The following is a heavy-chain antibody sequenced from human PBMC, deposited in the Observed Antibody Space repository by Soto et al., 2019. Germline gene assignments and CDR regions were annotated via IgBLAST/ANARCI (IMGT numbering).Heavy chain of an antibody. J-gene: IGHJ4*02. D-gene: IGHD2-2*01. CDR2: IIPILGIA. CDR1: GGTFSSYA. V-gene: IGHV1-69*04. CDR3: ARSVGYCSSTSCPFDY. Sequence: ASVKVSCKASGGTFSSYAISWVRQAPGQGLEWMGRIIPILGIAKYAQKFQARVTITADKSTSTAYMELSSLRSEDTAVYYCARSVGYCSSTSCPFDYWGQGTMVTVSS.